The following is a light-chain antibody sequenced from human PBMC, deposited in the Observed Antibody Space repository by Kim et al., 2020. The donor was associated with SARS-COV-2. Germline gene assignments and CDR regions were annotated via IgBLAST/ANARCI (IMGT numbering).Light chain of an antibody. J-gene: IGKJ5*01. CDR2: GAS. V-gene: IGKV3-15*01. Sequence: EIVMTQSPATLSVSPGERATLSCRASQSVSSNLAWYQQKPGQAPRLLIYGASTRATGIPARFSGSGSGTEFTLTISSLQSEDFAVYYCQQYNNCSPLTFGQGTRLEIK. CDR1: QSVSSN. CDR3: QQYNNCSPLT.